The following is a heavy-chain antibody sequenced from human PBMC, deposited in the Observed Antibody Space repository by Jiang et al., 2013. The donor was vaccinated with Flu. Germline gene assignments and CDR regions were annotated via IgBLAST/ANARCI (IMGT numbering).Heavy chain of an antibody. CDR1: GFTFDDYA. V-gene: IGHV3-9*01. J-gene: IGHJ4*02. Sequence: GLVQPGRSLRLSCAASGFTFDDYAMHWVRQAPGKGLEWVSGISWNSGSIGYADSVKGRFTISRDNAKNSLYPQMNSLRAEDTALYYCAKDRTSGWLYYFDYWGQGTLVTVSS. CDR3: AKDRTSGWLYYFDY. D-gene: IGHD6-19*01. CDR2: ISWNSGSI.